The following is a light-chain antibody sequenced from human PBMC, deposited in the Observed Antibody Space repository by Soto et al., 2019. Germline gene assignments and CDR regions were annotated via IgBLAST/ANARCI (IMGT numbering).Light chain of an antibody. Sequence: DIQMTQSPSSLSASVGDRVTIPCRASQSIDTYLNWYQQKPGKAPKLLIYAASSLQSGVPSRFSGSGSGTDFTLTISNLQPEDFATYFCQQSYSTPLTFGRGTKVDI. CDR3: QQSYSTPLT. CDR2: AAS. J-gene: IGKJ4*01. V-gene: IGKV1-39*01. CDR1: QSIDTY.